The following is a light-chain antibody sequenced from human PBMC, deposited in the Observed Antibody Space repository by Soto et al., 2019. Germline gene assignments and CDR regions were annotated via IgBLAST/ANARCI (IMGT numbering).Light chain of an antibody. Sequence: EIAMTKSPSTLTVSPGARATLSCRASQSVSSNLAWYQQKPGQAPRLLIYDASNRATGIPARFSGSGSGTDFSLTISSLEPEDFAVYYCQQRSRWPLTFGGGTKVDIK. CDR3: QQRSRWPLT. J-gene: IGKJ4*01. CDR2: DAS. CDR1: QSVSSN. V-gene: IGKV3-11*01.